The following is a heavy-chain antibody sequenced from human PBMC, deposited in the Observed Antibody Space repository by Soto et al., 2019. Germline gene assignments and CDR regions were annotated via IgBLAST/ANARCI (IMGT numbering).Heavy chain of an antibody. CDR1: GFTLSSYG. CDR3: ARDSVVATMWFYYYYGMDV. Sequence: GGSLRLSCAASGFTLSSYGMHWVRQAPGKGLEWVAVIWYDGSNKYYADSVKGRFTISRDNSKNTLYLQMNSLRAEDTAVYYCARDSVVATMWFYYYYGMDVWGQGTTVTVSS. CDR2: IWYDGSNK. D-gene: IGHD5-12*01. J-gene: IGHJ6*02. V-gene: IGHV3-33*01.